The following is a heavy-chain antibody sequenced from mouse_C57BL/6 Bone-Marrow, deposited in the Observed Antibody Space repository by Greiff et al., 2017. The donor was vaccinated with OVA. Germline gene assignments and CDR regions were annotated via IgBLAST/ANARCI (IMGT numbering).Heavy chain of an antibody. V-gene: IGHV7-1*01. CDR2: SRNKANDYTT. D-gene: IGHD2-4*01. J-gene: IGHJ3*01. Sequence: EVKVVESGGGLVQSGRSLRLSCATSGFTFSDFYMEWVRQAPGKGLEWIAASRNKANDYTTEYSASVKGRFIVSRDTSQSILYLQMNALRAEDTAIYYCARASYDYVRFAYWGQGTLVTVSA. CDR1: GFTFSDFY. CDR3: ARASYDYVRFAY.